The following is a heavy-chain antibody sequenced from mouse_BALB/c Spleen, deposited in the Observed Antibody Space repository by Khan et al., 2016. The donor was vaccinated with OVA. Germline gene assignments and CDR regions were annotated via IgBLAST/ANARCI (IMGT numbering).Heavy chain of an antibody. J-gene: IGHJ4*01. V-gene: IGHV9-4*02. CDR1: GYTFTTAG. CDR3: ARGRAAYYRDDGGAMEY. CDR2: INTHSGVP. D-gene: IGHD2-14*01. Sequence: LVESGPELKKPGETVRISCKASGYTFTTAGIQWVQKMPGKGLKWIGWINTHSGVPKYAEDFKGRFAFSLEISVSTTYLQITNLKNEDTATYFCARGRAAYYRDDGGAMEYWGQGTSVTVSS.